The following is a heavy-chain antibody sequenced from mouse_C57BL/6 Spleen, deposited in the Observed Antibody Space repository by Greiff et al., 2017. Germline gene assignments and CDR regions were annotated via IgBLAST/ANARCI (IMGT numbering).Heavy chain of an antibody. CDR2: ISDGGSYT. CDR1: GFTFSSYA. J-gene: IGHJ3*01. V-gene: IGHV5-4*01. Sequence: EVQGVESGGGLVKPGGSLKLSCAASGFTFSSYAMSWVRQTPEKRLEWVATISDGGSYTYYPDNVKGRFTISRDNAKNNLYLQMSHLKSEDTAMYYCARSSSYAGFAYWGQGTLVTVSA. CDR3: ARSSSYAGFAY. D-gene: IGHD1-1*01.